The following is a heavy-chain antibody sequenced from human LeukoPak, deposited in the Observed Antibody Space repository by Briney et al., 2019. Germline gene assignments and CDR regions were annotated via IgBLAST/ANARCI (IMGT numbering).Heavy chain of an antibody. CDR1: GYTFTGYY. Sequence: ASVKVSCKASGYTFTGYYMHWVRQAPGQGLEWMGRINPNSGGINYAQKFQGRVTMTRDTSISTAYMELSRLRSDDTAVYYCARVFKGSGWYGEIDYWGQGTLVTVSS. D-gene: IGHD6-19*01. V-gene: IGHV1-2*06. CDR2: INPNSGGI. CDR3: ARVFKGSGWYGEIDY. J-gene: IGHJ4*02.